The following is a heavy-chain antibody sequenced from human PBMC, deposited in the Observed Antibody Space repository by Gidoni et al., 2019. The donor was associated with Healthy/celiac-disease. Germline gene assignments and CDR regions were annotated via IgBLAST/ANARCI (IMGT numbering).Heavy chain of an antibody. D-gene: IGHD5-12*01. CDR1: GYTSRNAG. Sequence: EVQLVESGGGLVKPGGSLRRSCAAPGYTSRNAGMNWVRQAPGKGLEWVGRIKSKTGGGTTDYAAPVKGRFTISRDDSKNTLYLKRNSLKTKDAAVYYCTTDRGGVDPDYWGQGTLVTVSS. J-gene: IGHJ4*02. CDR2: IKSKTGGGTT. V-gene: IGHV3-15*07. CDR3: TTDRGGVDPDY.